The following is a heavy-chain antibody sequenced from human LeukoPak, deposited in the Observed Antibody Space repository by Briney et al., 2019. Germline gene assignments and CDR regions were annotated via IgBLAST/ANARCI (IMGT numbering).Heavy chain of an antibody. CDR3: ARDPVPAIAVDYFDF. CDR2: INPNTGAT. CDR1: GCNFTDSY. D-gene: IGHD2-2*01. J-gene: IGHJ4*02. V-gene: IGHV1-2*02. Sequence: ASVKVSCKASGCNFTDSYIQWVRQAPGQGLQWMGWINPNTGATRYAPRFQGRVTVTTNTSITTAYMELTGLTSDDTALYYCARDPVPAIAVDYFDFWGPGTLVTVSS.